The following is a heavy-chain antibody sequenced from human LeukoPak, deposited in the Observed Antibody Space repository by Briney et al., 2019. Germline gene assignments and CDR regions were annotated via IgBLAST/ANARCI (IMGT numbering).Heavy chain of an antibody. Sequence: TVSFKVSGYTLTELSMHWVRQAPGQGLEWMGGFDPEDGETIYAQKFQGRVTMTEDTSTDTAYMELSSLRSEDTAVYYCATRGRGFDWFDPWGQGTLVTVSS. CDR1: GYTLTELS. CDR2: FDPEDGET. CDR3: ATRGRGFDWFDP. D-gene: IGHD3-10*01. J-gene: IGHJ5*02. V-gene: IGHV1-24*01.